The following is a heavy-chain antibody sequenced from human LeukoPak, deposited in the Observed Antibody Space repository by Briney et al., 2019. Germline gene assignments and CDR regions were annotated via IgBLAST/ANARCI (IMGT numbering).Heavy chain of an antibody. Sequence: ASVKVSCKASGGTFSSYAISWVRQAPGQGLEWMGRIIPILGIANYAQKFQGRVTITADESTSTAYMELSSLRSEDTAVYYCALMITFGGVQRVDYWGQGTLVTVSS. J-gene: IGHJ4*02. D-gene: IGHD3-16*01. CDR1: GGTFSSYA. CDR3: ALMITFGGVQRVDY. CDR2: IIPILGIA. V-gene: IGHV1-69*04.